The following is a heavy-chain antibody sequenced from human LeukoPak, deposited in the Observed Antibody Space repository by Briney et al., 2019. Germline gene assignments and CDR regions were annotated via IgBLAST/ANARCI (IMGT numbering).Heavy chain of an antibody. CDR3: LMYTNGWN. D-gene: IGHD6-19*01. CDR1: GSTISYYY. J-gene: IGHJ4*02. V-gene: IGHV3-74*01. Sequence: GGSQRLSCAVSGSTISYYYMHWVRQAPGKGLVWVSRINSDGSSPAYADSVKGRFTTSRDNAKNMLYLQANSLRAEDTAMYYCLMYTNGWNWGQGTLVTVSS. CDR2: INSDGSSP.